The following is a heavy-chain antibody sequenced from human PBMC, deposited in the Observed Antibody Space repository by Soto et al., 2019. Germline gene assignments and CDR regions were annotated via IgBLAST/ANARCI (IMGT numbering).Heavy chain of an antibody. V-gene: IGHV3-23*01. CDR2: ISGSGGST. D-gene: IGHD6-6*01. CDR3: AKRGRTAKGSNYYYYYMDV. CDR1: GFTFSSYA. J-gene: IGHJ6*03. Sequence: GGSLRLSCAASGFTFSSYAMSWVRQAPGKGLEWVSAISGSGGSTYYADSVKGRFTISRDNSKNTLYLQMNSLRAEDTAVYYCAKRGRTAKGSNYYYYYMDVWGKGTTVTVSS.